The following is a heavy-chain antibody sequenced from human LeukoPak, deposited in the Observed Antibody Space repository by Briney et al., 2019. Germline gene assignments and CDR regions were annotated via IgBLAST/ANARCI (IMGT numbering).Heavy chain of an antibody. CDR1: GFTFSNNW. D-gene: IGHD3-10*01. J-gene: IGHJ4*02. CDR3: ARGPPYGSRSDYFDY. CDR2: VKKDASEK. Sequence: GGSLRLSCAASGFTFSNNWMTWVRQAPGKGPEWVASVKKDASEKYYVDSVKGRFTISRDNAKNSLYLQMSSLRVDDTAVYYCARGPPYGSRSDYFDYWGQGTLVTVSA. V-gene: IGHV3-7*01.